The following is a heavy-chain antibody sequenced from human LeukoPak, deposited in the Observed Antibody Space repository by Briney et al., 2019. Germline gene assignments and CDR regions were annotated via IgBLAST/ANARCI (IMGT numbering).Heavy chain of an antibody. CDR1: GGSTSSSSYY. J-gene: IGHJ4*02. D-gene: IGHD2-15*01. CDR2: IYYSGST. Sequence: SETLSLTCTVSGGSTSSSSYYWGWIRQPPGKGLEWIGSIYYSGSTYYNPSLKSRVTISVDTSKNQFSLKLSSVTAADTAVYYCARLYCSGGSCSPYFDYWGQGTLVTVSS. CDR3: ARLYCSGGSCSPYFDY. V-gene: IGHV4-39*01.